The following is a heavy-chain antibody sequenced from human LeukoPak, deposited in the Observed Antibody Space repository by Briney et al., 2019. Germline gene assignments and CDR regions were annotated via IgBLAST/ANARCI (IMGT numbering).Heavy chain of an antibody. CDR1: GYSFTSYW. Sequence: GESLKISCKGSGYSFTSYWIGWVRQLPGKGLEWMGIIYPGDSDTRYSPSFQGQVTISADKSISTAYLQWSSLKASDTATYYCARQGIYDILTGYSDYWGQGTLVTVSS. CDR3: ARQGIYDILTGYSDY. CDR2: IYPGDSDT. V-gene: IGHV5-51*01. D-gene: IGHD3-9*01. J-gene: IGHJ4*02.